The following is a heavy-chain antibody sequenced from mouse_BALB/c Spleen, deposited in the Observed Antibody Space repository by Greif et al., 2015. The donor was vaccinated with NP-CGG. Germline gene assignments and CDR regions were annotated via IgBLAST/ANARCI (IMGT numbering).Heavy chain of an antibody. Sequence: VKLMESGPGLVQPSQSLSITCTVSGFSLTSYGVHWVRQSPGKGLEWLGVIWSGGSTDYNAAFISRLSISKDNSKSXVFFKMNSLQANDTAIYYCARKGSLYYAMDYWGQGTSVTVSS. CDR1: GFSLTSYG. CDR2: IWSGGST. V-gene: IGHV2-2*02. CDR3: ARKGSLYYAMDY. D-gene: IGHD1-1*02. J-gene: IGHJ4*01.